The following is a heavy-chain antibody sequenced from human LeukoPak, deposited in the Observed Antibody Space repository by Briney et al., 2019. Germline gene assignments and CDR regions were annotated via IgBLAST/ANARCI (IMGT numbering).Heavy chain of an antibody. CDR3: ARDKMVGSSWFQTLDY. V-gene: IGHV3-23*01. Sequence: TGGSLRLSCAASGFTFSNYVMNWVRQAPGKGLEWVSAISGPGGGTYYADSVKGRFTISRDNSKNTLYLQMNSLRAEDTAVYYCARDKMVGSSWFQTLDYWGQGTLVTVSS. CDR2: ISGPGGGT. J-gene: IGHJ4*02. CDR1: GFTFSNYV. D-gene: IGHD6-13*01.